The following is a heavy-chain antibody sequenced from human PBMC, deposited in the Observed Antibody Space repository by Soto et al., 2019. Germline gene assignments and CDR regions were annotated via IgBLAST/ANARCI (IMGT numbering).Heavy chain of an antibody. J-gene: IGHJ6*02. D-gene: IGHD2-2*01. Sequence: ASVKVSCKASGYTFTGYYMHWVRQAPGQGLEWMGWINPNSGGTNYAQKFQGRVTMTRDTSISTAYMELSRLSSVSAPDTARYFCAGYCSSSICPEDHYFALEVWGQGTTVTVSS. CDR1: GYTFTGYY. CDR3: YFCAGYCSSSICPEDHYFALEV. V-gene: IGHV1-2*02. CDR2: INPNSGGT.